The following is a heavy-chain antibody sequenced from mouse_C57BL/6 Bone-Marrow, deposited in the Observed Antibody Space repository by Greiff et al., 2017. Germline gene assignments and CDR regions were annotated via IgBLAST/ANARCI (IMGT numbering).Heavy chain of an antibody. Sequence: EVKLMESGGGLVQPGGSMKLSCAASGFTFSDAWMDWVRQSPEKGLEWVAEIRNKANNHATYYAESVKGRFTISRDDSKSSVYLQMNSLRAEDTGIYYWTGDYGSSGDYFDYWGQGTTLTVSS. CDR3: TGDYGSSGDYFDY. J-gene: IGHJ2*01. CDR2: IRNKANNHAT. V-gene: IGHV6-6*01. CDR1: GFTFSDAW. D-gene: IGHD1-1*01.